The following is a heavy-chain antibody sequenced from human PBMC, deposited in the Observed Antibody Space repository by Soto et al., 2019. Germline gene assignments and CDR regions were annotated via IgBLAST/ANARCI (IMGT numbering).Heavy chain of an antibody. CDR2: IYYTGST. V-gene: IGHV4-59*01. J-gene: IGHJ5*02. CDR3: ARGDVVVPAAWFDP. D-gene: IGHD2-2*01. Sequence: SETLSLTCTVSGVSISSYYWSWIRQPPGKGLEYIGHIYYTGSTKYNPSLKSRVTISVDTSKNQFSLRLTSMTAADTAVYYCARGDVVVPAAWFDPWGQGSLVTVSS. CDR1: GVSISSYY.